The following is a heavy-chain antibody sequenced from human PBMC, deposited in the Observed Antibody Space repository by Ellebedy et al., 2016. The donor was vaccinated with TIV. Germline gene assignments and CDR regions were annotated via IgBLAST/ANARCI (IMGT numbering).Heavy chain of an antibody. CDR2: ISWNSGSI. D-gene: IGHD2-21*02. J-gene: IGHJ3*02. CDR1: GFTFSSYA. V-gene: IGHV3-9*01. CDR3: AKGGNCGGDCYQNAFDI. Sequence: SLKISXAASGFTFSSYAMHWVRQAPGKGLEWVSGISWNSGSIGYADSVKGRFTISRDNAKNSLYLQMNSLRAEDTALYYCAKGGNCGGDCYQNAFDIWGQGTMVTVSS.